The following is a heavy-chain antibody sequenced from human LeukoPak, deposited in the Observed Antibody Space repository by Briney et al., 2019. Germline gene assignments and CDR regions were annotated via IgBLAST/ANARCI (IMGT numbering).Heavy chain of an antibody. CDR1: GNYW. D-gene: IGHD2-2*01. Sequence: GGSLRLSCAASGNYWMHWVRQAPGKGLVWVSHINCDGSWTSYADSVKGRFTISKDNAKNTVYLQMNNLRAEDTAVYYCVSFYETYWGRGTLVTVSS. CDR2: INCDGSWT. CDR3: VSFYETY. J-gene: IGHJ4*02. V-gene: IGHV3-74*01.